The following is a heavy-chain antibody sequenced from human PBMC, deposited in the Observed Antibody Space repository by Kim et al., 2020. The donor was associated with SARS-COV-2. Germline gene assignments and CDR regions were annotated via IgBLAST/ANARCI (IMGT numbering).Heavy chain of an antibody. CDR3: ARDGDTAMVMGKFDY. D-gene: IGHD5-18*01. J-gene: IGHJ4*02. Sequence: DSVKCRFTISRDNAKNSLYLQMNSLRAEDTAVYYCARDGDTAMVMGKFDYWGQGTLVTVSS. V-gene: IGHV3-11*01.